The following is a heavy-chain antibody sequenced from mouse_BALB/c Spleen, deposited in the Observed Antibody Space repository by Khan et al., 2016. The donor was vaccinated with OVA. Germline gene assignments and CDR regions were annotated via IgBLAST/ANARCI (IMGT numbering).Heavy chain of an antibody. CDR2: ISYSGST. J-gene: IGHJ2*01. V-gene: IGHV3-2*02. CDR3: ARTARIKY. Sequence: EVQLQESGPGLVKPSQSLSLTCTVTGYSITSGYGWNWLRQFPGNKLEWMGYISYSGSTNYNPSLNSRISITRDPSKNQFFLQLNSVTTEDTATYYCARTARIKYWGQGTTLTVSS. CDR1: GYSITSGYG. D-gene: IGHD1-2*01.